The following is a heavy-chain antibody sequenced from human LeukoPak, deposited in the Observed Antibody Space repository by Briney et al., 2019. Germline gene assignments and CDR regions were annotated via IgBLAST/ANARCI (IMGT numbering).Heavy chain of an antibody. J-gene: IGHJ4*02. CDR2: IYYSGGT. CDR3: ARGARDFDS. D-gene: IGHD3-10*01. CDR1: GASISGYY. Sequence: SETLSLTCSVSGASISGYYWSWIRQPPGKGLEWIGYIYYSGGTNYKPSLKSRVTISVDTSKTQFSLKLSSVTAADTAVYYCARGARDFDSWGQGTLVTVSS. V-gene: IGHV4-59*01.